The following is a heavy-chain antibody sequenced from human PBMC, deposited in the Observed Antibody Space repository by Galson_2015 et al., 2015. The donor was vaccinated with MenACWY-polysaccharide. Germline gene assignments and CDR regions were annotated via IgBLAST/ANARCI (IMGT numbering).Heavy chain of an antibody. V-gene: IGHV3-7*01. CDR1: GFSFNNHW. J-gene: IGHJ4*02. D-gene: IGHD6-13*01. CDR3: ARGGLSGGMGL. Sequence: SLRLSCAASGFSFNNHWMNWVRQAPGKGLEWVANMNQDGSVKYYIDSVKGRFTISRDNAKNSLSLQMNRLRGDDTAVYYCARGGLSGGMGLWGQGTSVPVSS. CDR2: MNQDGSVK.